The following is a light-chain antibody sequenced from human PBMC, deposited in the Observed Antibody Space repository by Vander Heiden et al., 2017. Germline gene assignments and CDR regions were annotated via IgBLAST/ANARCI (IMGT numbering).Light chain of an antibody. V-gene: IGLV1-40*01. CDR2: VNS. CDR3: QSYDGNSLSVPVV. Sequence: QSVLTQPPSLSGAPGQRVTISCTGSSSNIGAPYDVHWYQQLPGTAHKLLIYVNSIRPSGVPDRFSGSKSGTSASLAITGLQLEDEADYYCQSYDGNSLSVPVVLGTGTTVTV. J-gene: IGLJ1*01. CDR1: SSNIGAPYD.